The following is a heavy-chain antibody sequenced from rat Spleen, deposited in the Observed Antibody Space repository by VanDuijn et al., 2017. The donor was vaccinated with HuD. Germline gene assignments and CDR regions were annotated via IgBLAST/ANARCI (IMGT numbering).Heavy chain of an antibody. V-gene: IGHV5-29*01. J-gene: IGHJ2*01. Sequence: EVQLVESDGGLVQPGRSLKLSCAASGFTFSDYYMAWVRQAPTKGLEWVANISYDGRSTYYRDSVKGRFTFSRDNAKSTLYLQVDSLRSEDTATYYCARQNWPYYFDYWGQGVMVTVSS. CDR2: ISYDGRST. CDR3: ARQNWPYYFDY. D-gene: IGHD5-1*01. CDR1: GFTFSDYY.